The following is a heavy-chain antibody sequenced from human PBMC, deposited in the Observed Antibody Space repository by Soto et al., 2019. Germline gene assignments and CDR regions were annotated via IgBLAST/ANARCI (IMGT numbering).Heavy chain of an antibody. D-gene: IGHD4-17*01. Sequence: SVKVSCKASGGTFSSYSISWVRQFPGQGLEWMGGIIPIFGTANYAQKFQGRVTITADESTSTAYMELSSLRSEDTAVYYCARVGDYQPSHRFLIPDLWGRGILVTVS. CDR3: ARVGDYQPSHRFLIPDL. V-gene: IGHV1-69*13. CDR2: IIPIFGTA. J-gene: IGHJ2*01. CDR1: GGTFSSYS.